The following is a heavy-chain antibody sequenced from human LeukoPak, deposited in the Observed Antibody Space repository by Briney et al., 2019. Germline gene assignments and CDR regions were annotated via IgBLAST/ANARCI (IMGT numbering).Heavy chain of an antibody. CDR1: GGTFSSYA. CDR3: ASTFDGYYYYYYMDV. Sequence: SVKLSCKASGGTFSSYATSWVRQAPGQGLEWMGGIIPIFGTANYAQKFQGRLTITADESTSTAYMGLSSLRSEDTAVYYCASTFDGYYYYYYMDVWGKGTTVTVSS. CDR2: IIPIFGTA. V-gene: IGHV1-69*13. J-gene: IGHJ6*03. D-gene: IGHD3-9*01.